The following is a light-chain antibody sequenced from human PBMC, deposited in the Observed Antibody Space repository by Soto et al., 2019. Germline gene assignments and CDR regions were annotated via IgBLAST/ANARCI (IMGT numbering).Light chain of an antibody. Sequence: EIVLTQSPGTLSLSPGERATLSCRASQSLTNSRLAWYQQKPGQAPKVLIYGGSNRATGIPDRFSGSGSGTDFTLTISRLEPEDVAVYYCQQLSSSPRTFGQGTKLEIK. CDR2: GGS. CDR3: QQLSSSPRT. V-gene: IGKV3-20*01. CDR1: QSLTNSR. J-gene: IGKJ2*01.